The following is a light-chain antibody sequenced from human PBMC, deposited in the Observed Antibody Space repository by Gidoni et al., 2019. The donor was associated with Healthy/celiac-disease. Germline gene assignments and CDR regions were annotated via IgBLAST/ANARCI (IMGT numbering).Light chain of an antibody. V-gene: IGKV1-5*03. CDR1: QSISSW. J-gene: IGKJ3*01. CDR2: KAS. CDR3: QQYNSYST. Sequence: DIQMTQSPSTLSASVGDRVTNTCRASQSISSWLAWYQQKPGKAPKLLIYKASSLESGVPSRFSGSGSGTEFTLTISSLQPDDFATYYCQQYNSYSTFGPGTKVEIK.